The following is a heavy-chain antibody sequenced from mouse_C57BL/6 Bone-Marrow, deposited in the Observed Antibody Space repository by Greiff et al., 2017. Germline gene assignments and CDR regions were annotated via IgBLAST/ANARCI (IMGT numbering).Heavy chain of an antibody. CDR3: ASRLYYGNSYDY. CDR1: GYTFTGYW. V-gene: IGHV1-9*01. Sequence: QVQLKESGAELMKPGASVKLSCKASGYTFTGYWIAWVKQRPGHGLEWIGEILPGSGSTNYNEKFKGKATFTVDTSSNTSYMQLSSLTTEDSASYDCASRLYYGNSYDYWGQGTTLTVSS. D-gene: IGHD2-1*01. CDR2: ILPGSGST. J-gene: IGHJ2*01.